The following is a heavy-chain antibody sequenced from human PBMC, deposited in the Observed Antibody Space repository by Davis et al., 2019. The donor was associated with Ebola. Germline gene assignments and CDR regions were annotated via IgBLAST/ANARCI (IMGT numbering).Heavy chain of an antibody. CDR3: AIRWFQLPFDV. Sequence: AASVKVSCKASGYTFTDYGIGWVRQAPGQGLEWLGWISVYTGKKNFAQRFQDRVTMTTDTSTNTVHMELRSLRSDDTAVYYCAIRWFQLPFDVWGQGTRVTVSS. D-gene: IGHD5-24*01. J-gene: IGHJ3*01. V-gene: IGHV1-18*04. CDR1: GYTFTDYG. CDR2: ISVYTGKK.